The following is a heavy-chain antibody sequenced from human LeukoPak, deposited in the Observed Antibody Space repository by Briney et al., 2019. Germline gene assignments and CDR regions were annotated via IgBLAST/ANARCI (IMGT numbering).Heavy chain of an antibody. Sequence: PGRSLRLSCAASGFTFSSYGMHWVRQAPGKGLEWVAVTSYDGSNKYYADSVKGRFTISRDNSKNTLYLQMNSLRAEDTAVYYCAKDESDITMIVVGIPRLNYWGQGTLVTVSS. J-gene: IGHJ4*02. CDR1: GFTFSSYG. D-gene: IGHD3-22*01. CDR3: AKDESDITMIVVGIPRLNY. V-gene: IGHV3-30*18. CDR2: TSYDGSNK.